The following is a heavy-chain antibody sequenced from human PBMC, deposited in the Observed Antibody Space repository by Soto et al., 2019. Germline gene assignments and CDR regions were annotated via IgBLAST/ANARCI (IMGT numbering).Heavy chain of an antibody. D-gene: IGHD6-25*01. CDR3: TRRPKAAAIGVGSLDF. CDR2: IKSFADGGTT. J-gene: IGHJ4*02. CDR1: GYSFTDAW. V-gene: IGHV3-15*07. Sequence: EVKLVESGGDLVKPGGSLRLSCAASGYSFTDAWMNWVRQAPGKGLEWVGRIKSFADGGTTEYAAPVKGRFSISREDSTLTVFLQMNSLQTEDTAVYYCTRRPKAAAIGVGSLDFWGRGTLVTVSA.